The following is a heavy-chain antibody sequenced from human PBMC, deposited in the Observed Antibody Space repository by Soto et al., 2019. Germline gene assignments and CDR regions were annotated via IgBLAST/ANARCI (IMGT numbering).Heavy chain of an antibody. CDR1: GGSISSSSYY. D-gene: IGHD6-13*01. Sequence: TSETLSLTCTVSGGSISSSSYYWGWIRQPPGKGLEWIGSIYYSGSTYYNPSLKSRVTISVDTSKNQFSLKLSSVTAADTAVYYCARRQYSSSWLVDYWGQGTLVTVSS. V-gene: IGHV4-39*01. J-gene: IGHJ4*02. CDR3: ARRQYSSSWLVDY. CDR2: IYYSGST.